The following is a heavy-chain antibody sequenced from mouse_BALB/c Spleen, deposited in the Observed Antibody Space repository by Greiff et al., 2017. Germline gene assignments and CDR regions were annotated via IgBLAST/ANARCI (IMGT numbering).Heavy chain of an antibody. Sequence: EVQLQQSGPELVTPGASVKIPCKASGYTFTDYNMDWVTQSHGKSLEWIGDINPNNGGTIYNQKFKGKATLTVDKSSSTAYIELRSLTSEDTAVYYRAREITDYGSRYDWYFEVGGAGTTVTVAS. CDR1: GYTFTDYN. J-gene: IGHJ1*01. V-gene: IGHV1-18*01. CDR3: AREITDYGSRYDWYFEV. D-gene: IGHD1-1*01. CDR2: INPNNGGT.